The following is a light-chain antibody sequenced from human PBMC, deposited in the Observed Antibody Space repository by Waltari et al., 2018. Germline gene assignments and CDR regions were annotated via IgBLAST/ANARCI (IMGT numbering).Light chain of an antibody. Sequence: QSALTQPASVSGSPGQSITISCTGSSSDVGTYQFVSWYQQHPGKAPKLMIYEINQRPAGISNRFSGSKVGNTAVLTISGLQTEDEADYYCCSYVTGDTWVFGGGTRVAVL. CDR1: SSDVGTYQF. J-gene: IGLJ3*02. V-gene: IGLV2-23*02. CDR3: CSYVTGDTWV. CDR2: EIN.